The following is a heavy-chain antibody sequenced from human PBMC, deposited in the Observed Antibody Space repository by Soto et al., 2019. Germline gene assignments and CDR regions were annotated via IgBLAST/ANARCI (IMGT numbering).Heavy chain of an antibody. CDR1: GFTFSSYA. D-gene: IGHD2-2*01. CDR3: SRNLGYCSSTRCYANSLYYYGLDV. V-gene: IGHV3-30-3*01. J-gene: IGHJ6*02. Sequence: QVQLVESGGGVGQPGSSLTLSCAASGFTFSSYAFHWVRQAPGKGLEWVAVISFDGSKKYYADYVRGRFTISRDNSKSTVYLQMNTLRAEDTAVYYCSRNLGYCSSTRCYANSLYYYGLDVWGQVTTVTVSS. CDR2: ISFDGSKK.